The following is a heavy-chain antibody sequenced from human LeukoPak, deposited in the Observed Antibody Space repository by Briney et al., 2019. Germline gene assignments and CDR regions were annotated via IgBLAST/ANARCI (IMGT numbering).Heavy chain of an antibody. Sequence: SETLSLTCSVSGVSISAYYWSWIRQPAGKGLEWIGRIYPGESIYASENTNYNPSLKSRVSMSGDTSKNQFSLKLSSVTAADTAVYYCAREGARQWLYYFDYWGQGTLVTVSS. CDR3: AREGARQWLYYFDY. CDR1: GVSISAYY. V-gene: IGHV4-4*07. D-gene: IGHD6-19*01. CDR2: IYPGESIYASENT. J-gene: IGHJ4*02.